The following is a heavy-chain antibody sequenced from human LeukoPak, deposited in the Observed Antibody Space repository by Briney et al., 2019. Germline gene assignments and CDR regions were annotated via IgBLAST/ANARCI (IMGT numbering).Heavy chain of an antibody. J-gene: IGHJ4*02. CDR1: GGSISSYY. CDR3: ARGDSKVATDY. V-gene: IGHV4-59*08. CDR2: IYYSGST. D-gene: IGHD5-12*01. Sequence: PSETLSLTCTVSGGSISSYYWSWIRQPPGKGLEWIGYIYYSGSTNYNPSLKSRVTISVDTSKNQFSLKLSSVTAADTAVYYCARGDSKVATDYWGQGTLVTVSS.